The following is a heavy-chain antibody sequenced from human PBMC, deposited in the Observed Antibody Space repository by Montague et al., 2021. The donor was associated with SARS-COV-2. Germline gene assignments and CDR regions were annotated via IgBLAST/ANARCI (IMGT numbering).Heavy chain of an antibody. CDR1: GITFGGYD. V-gene: IGHV3-13*04. D-gene: IGHD6-6*01. CDR3: ARGGEWSSSSLPDY. Sequence: SLRLSCPASGITFGGYDMNWVRQAPGKGLEWVSAIGIGGDTYYLGSGKGRFIISRENAKNSLYLQMNSLRVGDTAVYYCARGGEWSSSSLPDYWGQGTLVTVSS. CDR2: IGIGGDT. J-gene: IGHJ4*02.